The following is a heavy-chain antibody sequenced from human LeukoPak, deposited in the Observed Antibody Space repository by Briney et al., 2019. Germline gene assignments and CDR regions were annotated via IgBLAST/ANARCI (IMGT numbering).Heavy chain of an antibody. CDR3: AREEWELRAAYFDY. J-gene: IGHJ4*02. Sequence: PGGSLRLSCAASGFTFSSYGMHWVRQAPGKGLEWVAFIRYDGSNKYYADSVKGRFTISRDNSKNTLYLQMNSLRADDTAVYYCAREEWELRAAYFDYWGQGTLVTVSS. V-gene: IGHV3-30*02. CDR2: IRYDGSNK. D-gene: IGHD1-26*01. CDR1: GFTFSSYG.